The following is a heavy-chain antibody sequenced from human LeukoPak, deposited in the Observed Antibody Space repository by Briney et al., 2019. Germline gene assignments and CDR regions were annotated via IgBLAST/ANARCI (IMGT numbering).Heavy chain of an antibody. D-gene: IGHD1-26*01. CDR2: ISYDGSNK. J-gene: IGHJ2*01. CDR1: GFTFSSYG. CDR3: AKSSGTYSLWYFDL. Sequence: PGGSLRLSCAASGFTFSSYGMHWVRQAPGKGLEWVAVISYDGSNKYYADSVKGRFTISRDNSKNTLYLQMNSPRAEDTAVYYCAKSSGTYSLWYFDLWGRGTLVTVSS. V-gene: IGHV3-30*18.